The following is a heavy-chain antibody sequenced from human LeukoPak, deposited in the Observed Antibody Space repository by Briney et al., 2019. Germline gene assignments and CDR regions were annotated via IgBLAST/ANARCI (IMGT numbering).Heavy chain of an antibody. Sequence: ASVKVSCKASRFSFSSSSMQWVRQARGQRLEWIGWLAVGSGNTNYAQKFQGRVIITRDMSTSTAYMELSSLRSEDTALYYCAAVFGSGYYYYFDYWGQGSLVTVSS. CDR1: RFSFSSSS. J-gene: IGHJ4*02. CDR3: AAVFGSGYYYYFDY. V-gene: IGHV1-58*02. CDR2: LAVGSGNT. D-gene: IGHD3-22*01.